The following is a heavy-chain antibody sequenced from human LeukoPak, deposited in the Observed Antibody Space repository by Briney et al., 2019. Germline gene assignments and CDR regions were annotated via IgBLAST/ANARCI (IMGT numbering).Heavy chain of an antibody. CDR2: IYYSGST. Sequence: SETLSLTCAVSGGSISSGGYSWSWIRQPPGKGLEWIGYIYYSGSTYYNPSLKSRVTISVDTSKNQFSLKLSSVTAADTAVYYCARVGVTYSSGWYQAFDIWGQGTMVTVSS. CDR1: GGSISSGGYS. V-gene: IGHV4-30-4*07. D-gene: IGHD6-19*01. J-gene: IGHJ3*02. CDR3: ARVGVTYSSGWYQAFDI.